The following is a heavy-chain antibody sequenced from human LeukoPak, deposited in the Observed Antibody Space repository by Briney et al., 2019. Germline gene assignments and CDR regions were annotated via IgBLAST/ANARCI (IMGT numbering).Heavy chain of an antibody. CDR1: GFTFSSYG. CDR3: AKDTQHHPPRITIFGVVMDFDY. Sequence: GGSLRLSCAASGFTFSSYGMHWVRQAPGKGLEWVAFIRYDGSNKHYADSVKGRFTISRDNSKNTLYLQMNSLRAEDTAVYYCAKDTQHHPPRITIFGVVMDFDYWGQGTLVTVSS. D-gene: IGHD3-3*01. J-gene: IGHJ4*02. CDR2: IRYDGSNK. V-gene: IGHV3-30*02.